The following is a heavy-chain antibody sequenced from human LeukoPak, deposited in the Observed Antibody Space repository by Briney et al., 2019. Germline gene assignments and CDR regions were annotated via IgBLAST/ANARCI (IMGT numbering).Heavy chain of an antibody. D-gene: IGHD2-2*02. V-gene: IGHV1-46*01. J-gene: IGHJ3*01. CDR2: INPGGGRT. Sequence: GASVKVSCKASGYTFTSNYIHWVRQAPGQGLEWMGIINPGGGRTNYAQKFQGRVTMTRDMSTSTVYMELSSLKSEDTAVYYCARAGGEAAAAIDAFDVWGQGTMVTVSS. CDR1: GYTFTSNY. CDR3: ARAGGEAAAAIDAFDV.